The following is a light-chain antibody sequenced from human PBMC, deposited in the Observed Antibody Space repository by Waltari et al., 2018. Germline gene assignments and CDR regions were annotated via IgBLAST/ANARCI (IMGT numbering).Light chain of an antibody. V-gene: IGKV3-11*01. Sequence: EILLTQSPVTLSVSPGERATLSCKASQSVRSYLAWYQQKPGQAPRLLIYDASNRAGGIPARFSGSGSGTDFTPTISNVEPEDVAVDYCQQRHDWPLNFGGGTKLEIK. CDR2: DAS. CDR1: QSVRSY. CDR3: QQRHDWPLN. J-gene: IGKJ4*01.